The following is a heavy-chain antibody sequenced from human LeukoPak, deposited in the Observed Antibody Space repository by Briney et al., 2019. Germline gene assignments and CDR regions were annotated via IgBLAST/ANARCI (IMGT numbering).Heavy chain of an antibody. D-gene: IGHD3-22*01. J-gene: IGHJ4*02. Sequence: SETLSLTCTVSGGPTTSYYWSWIRQPPGKSLEWIGYIYYSGSTNYNPSLKSRVTISVDTSKNQFSLKLSSLTAADTAVYYCARDTSGYRRGSFDYWGQGTLVTVSS. V-gene: IGHV4-59*01. CDR1: GGPTTSYY. CDR2: IYYSGST. CDR3: ARDTSGYRRGSFDY.